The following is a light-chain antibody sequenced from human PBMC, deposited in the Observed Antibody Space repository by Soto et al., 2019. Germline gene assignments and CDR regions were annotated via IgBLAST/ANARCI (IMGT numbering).Light chain of an antibody. Sequence: QSVLTQPPSASGTPGQRVSISCSGARSNVGINAVDWYQQLPGTAPNVLIYANNQRPSGVPDPFSGSKSGTSASLANNGLQSDDEAHYYCAAWDDSLNGLVFGGGTKLTVL. V-gene: IGLV1-44*01. CDR2: ANN. CDR3: AAWDDSLNGLV. J-gene: IGLJ2*01. CDR1: RSNVGINA.